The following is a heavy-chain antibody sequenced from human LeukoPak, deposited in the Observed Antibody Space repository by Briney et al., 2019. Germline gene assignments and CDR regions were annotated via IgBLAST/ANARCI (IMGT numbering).Heavy chain of an antibody. D-gene: IGHD5-12*01. Sequence: PSETLSLTCTVSGDSINRSDSYWGWIRQSPGKGLEWIGSIYYTGSTFNNPSLKSRVTISLDTSNNQFSLRVKSVTAADAALYFCARLRRANSGYGSVDFWGQGTLVTVSS. CDR2: IYYTGST. V-gene: IGHV4-39*01. CDR3: ARLRRANSGYGSVDF. J-gene: IGHJ4*02. CDR1: GDSINRSDSY.